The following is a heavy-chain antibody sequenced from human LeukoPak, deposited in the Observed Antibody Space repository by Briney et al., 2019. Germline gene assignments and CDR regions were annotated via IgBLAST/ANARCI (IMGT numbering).Heavy chain of an antibody. CDR1: GFTFDDYG. V-gene: IGHV3-20*01. CDR2: INWNGGRT. J-gene: IGHJ6*03. CDR3: ARGGAHYDFWSGYPKSYYYYMDV. Sequence: GGSLRLSCAASGFTFDDYGMSWVRQAPGKGPEWVSGINWNGGRTGYADSVKGRFTISRDNAKNSLYLQMNSLRAEDTALYHCARGGAHYDFWSGYPKSYYYYMDVWGKGTTVTVSS. D-gene: IGHD3-3*01.